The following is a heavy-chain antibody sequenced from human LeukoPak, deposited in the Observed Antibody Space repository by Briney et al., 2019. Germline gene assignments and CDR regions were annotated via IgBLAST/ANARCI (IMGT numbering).Heavy chain of an antibody. CDR2: VYTSGST. Sequence: SETLSLTCTVSGGSISSDNYSWSWIRQPAGKGLEWIGRVYTSGSTNYNPSLKSRVTISVDTSKNQFSLKLSSVTAADTAVYYCAREIYGPTEDPRSMYYFDYWGQGTLVTVSS. D-gene: IGHD2/OR15-2a*01. V-gene: IGHV4-61*02. CDR1: GGSISSDNYS. J-gene: IGHJ4*02. CDR3: AREIYGPTEDPRSMYYFDY.